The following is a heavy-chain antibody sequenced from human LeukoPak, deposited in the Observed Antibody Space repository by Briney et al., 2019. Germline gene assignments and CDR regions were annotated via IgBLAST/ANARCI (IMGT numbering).Heavy chain of an antibody. CDR3: AREDYSSSCPDY. D-gene: IGHD6-13*01. J-gene: IGHJ4*02. CDR1: GYTFTGYY. CDR2: INPNSGGT. Sequence: AASVKVSCKASGYTFTGYYMHWVRQAPGQGLEWMGWINPNSGGTNYAQKFQGRVTMTRDTSISTAYMELSRLRSDDTAVYYCAREDYSSSCPDYWGQGSLGTVTS. V-gene: IGHV1-2*02.